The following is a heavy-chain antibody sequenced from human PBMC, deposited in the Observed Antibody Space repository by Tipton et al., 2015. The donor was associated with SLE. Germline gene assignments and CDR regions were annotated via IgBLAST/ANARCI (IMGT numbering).Heavy chain of an antibody. CDR1: GGSFSGYY. V-gene: IGHV4-34*01. CDR3: ARGPQGFVVIDY. D-gene: IGHD4-23*01. Sequence: TLSLTCAVYGGSFSGYYWSWIRQPPGKGLEWIGEINHSGSTNYNPSLKSRVTISVDTSKNQFSLKLSSVTAADTAVYYCARGPQGFVVIDYWGQGTLVTVSS. CDR2: INHSGST. J-gene: IGHJ4*02.